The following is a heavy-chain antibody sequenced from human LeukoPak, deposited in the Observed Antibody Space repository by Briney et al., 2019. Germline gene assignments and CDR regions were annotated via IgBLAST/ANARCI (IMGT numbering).Heavy chain of an antibody. Sequence: GGSLRLSCAASGFTFSSYGMHWVRQAPGKGLEWVAVISYDGSNKYYADSVKGRFTISRDNSKNTLYLQMNSLRAEDTAVYYCAKELYDSSGYYYGANDYWGQGTLVTVSS. CDR2: ISYDGSNK. CDR3: AKELYDSSGYYYGANDY. J-gene: IGHJ4*02. V-gene: IGHV3-30*18. D-gene: IGHD3-22*01. CDR1: GFTFSSYG.